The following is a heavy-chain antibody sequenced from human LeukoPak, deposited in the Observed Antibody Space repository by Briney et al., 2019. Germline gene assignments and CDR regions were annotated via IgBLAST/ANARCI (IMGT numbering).Heavy chain of an antibody. V-gene: IGHV3-23*01. J-gene: IGHJ3*02. Sequence: PGGSLRLSCAASRFTFSSYAMSWVRQAPGKGLEWVSGIGGSGSKYYADSVKGRFIIFRDNSKNTLYLQMSSLRVEDTAVYYCVKHGDYDILATFDIWGQGTMVTVSS. CDR1: RFTFSSYA. CDR3: VKHGDYDILATFDI. D-gene: IGHD3-9*01. CDR2: IGGSGSK.